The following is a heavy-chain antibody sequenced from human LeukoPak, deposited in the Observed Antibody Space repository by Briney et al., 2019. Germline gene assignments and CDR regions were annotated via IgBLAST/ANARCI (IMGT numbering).Heavy chain of an antibody. CDR2: IYYSGST. J-gene: IGHJ4*02. D-gene: IGHD3-10*01. V-gene: IGHV4-59*08. CDR1: GGSISTYY. CDR3: ARLSARGSIINFDY. Sequence: SETLSLTCTVSGGSISTYYWSWIRQSPGKGLEWLGYIYYSGSTNYNPSLKSRVTMSVDTSKNQFSLKLSSVTAADTAMYYCARLSARGSIINFDYWGQGTLVTVSS.